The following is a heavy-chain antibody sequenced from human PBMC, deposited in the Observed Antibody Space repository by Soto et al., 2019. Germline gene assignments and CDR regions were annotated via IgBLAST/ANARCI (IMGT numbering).Heavy chain of an antibody. Sequence: SETLSLTCTVSGGSISSSSYYWGWIRQPPGKGLEWIGSIYYSGSTYYNPSLKSRVTISVDTSKNQFSLKLSSVTAADTAVYYCAAGYSSSWYVDYWGQGTLVTVSS. CDR2: IYYSGST. D-gene: IGHD6-13*01. CDR1: GGSISSSSYY. CDR3: AAGYSSSWYVDY. J-gene: IGHJ4*02. V-gene: IGHV4-39*01.